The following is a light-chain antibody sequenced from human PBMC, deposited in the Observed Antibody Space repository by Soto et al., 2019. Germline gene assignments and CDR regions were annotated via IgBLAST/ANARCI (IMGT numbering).Light chain of an antibody. V-gene: IGKV3-15*01. Sequence: IVMTQSPVTLSVSPGETATLSCRASQRVSSNVAWYQQKPGQAPRLLIYGASTRATGIPARFSGSGSETEFTLTISSLQSEDFAVYYCQQYNNWPPYTFGQGTKVDIK. J-gene: IGKJ2*01. CDR1: QRVSSN. CDR3: QQYNNWPPYT. CDR2: GAS.